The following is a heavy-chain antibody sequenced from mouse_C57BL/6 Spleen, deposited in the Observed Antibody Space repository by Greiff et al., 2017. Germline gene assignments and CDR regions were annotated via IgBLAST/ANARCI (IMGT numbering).Heavy chain of an antibody. Sequence: EVKLEESEGGLVQPGSSMKLSCTASGFTFSDYYMAWVRQVPEKGLEWVANINYDGSSTYYLDSLKSRFIISRDNAKNILYLQMSSLKSEDTATYYCAREGTGVFAYWGQGTLVTVSA. CDR1: GFTFSDYY. CDR3: AREGTGVFAY. J-gene: IGHJ3*01. CDR2: INYDGSST. D-gene: IGHD4-1*01. V-gene: IGHV5-16*01.